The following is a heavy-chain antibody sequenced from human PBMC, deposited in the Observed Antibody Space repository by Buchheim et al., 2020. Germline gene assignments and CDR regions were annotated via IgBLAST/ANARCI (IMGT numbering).Heavy chain of an antibody. Sequence: QLQLQESGPGLVKPSETLSLTCTVSGGSISSSNRFWGWIRQSPGKGLEWIGSVHYGGSTYYNPSLQSRVTVSVDTSKNQFSLKLSSVTAADTAVYYCARGGRWYYDSSGYYPDAFDIWGQGT. CDR2: VHYGGST. V-gene: IGHV4-39*07. CDR1: GGSISSSNRF. J-gene: IGHJ3*02. CDR3: ARGGRWYYDSSGYYPDAFDI. D-gene: IGHD3-22*01.